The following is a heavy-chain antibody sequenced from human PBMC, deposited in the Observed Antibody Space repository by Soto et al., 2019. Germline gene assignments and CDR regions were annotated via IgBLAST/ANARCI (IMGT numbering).Heavy chain of an antibody. CDR3: AKDIVPLLGYSYSFVD. Sequence: EVQLVESGGGLVQPGRSLRLSCAASGFTFDDYAMHWVRQAPGKGLEWVSGISWNSGSIGYADSVKGRFTISRDNAKNSLYLQMNSLRAEDTALYYCAKDIVPLLGYSYSFVDWGQGTLVTVSS. J-gene: IGHJ4*02. V-gene: IGHV3-9*01. CDR1: GFTFDDYA. D-gene: IGHD2-15*01. CDR2: ISWNSGSI.